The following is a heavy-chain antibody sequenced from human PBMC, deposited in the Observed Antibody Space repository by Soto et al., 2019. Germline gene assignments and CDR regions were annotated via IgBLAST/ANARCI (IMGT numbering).Heavy chain of an antibody. J-gene: IGHJ6*02. Sequence: SETLSLTCIVPGGCIFSYYWDWIRQPAGKGLEWIGRMYTTGGTISVPSLRSRVTMSVETSKSQFSLKLSSVTAADTAVYYCAGDRPDYFYGMDVWGQGTTVTASS. D-gene: IGHD6-6*01. V-gene: IGHV4-4*07. CDR1: GGCIFSYY. CDR3: AGDRPDYFYGMDV. CDR2: MYTTGGT.